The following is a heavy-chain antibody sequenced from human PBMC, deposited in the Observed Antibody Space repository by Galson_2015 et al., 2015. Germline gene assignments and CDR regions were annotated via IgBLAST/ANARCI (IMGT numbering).Heavy chain of an antibody. CDR2: IIPIFGTA. CDR3: ARVAQTYSSGWYSLAQFDY. D-gene: IGHD6-19*01. V-gene: IGHV1-69*13. CDR1: GGTFSSYA. Sequence: LVKVSCKASGGTFSSYAISWVRQAPGQGPEWMGGIIPIFGTANYAQKFQGRVTITADESTSTAYMELSSLRSEDTAVYYCARVAQTYSSGWYSLAQFDYWGQGTLVTVSS. J-gene: IGHJ4*02.